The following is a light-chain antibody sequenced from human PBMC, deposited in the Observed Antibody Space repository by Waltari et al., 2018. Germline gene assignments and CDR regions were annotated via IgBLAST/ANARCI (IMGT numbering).Light chain of an antibody. Sequence: QTVVTQEPSVSVSPGGTVTLTCVLNSASVSRSRYPAWYPPTPGQPPLRLIFDANTRAFGVPPRFFGSILGNKAALTIAQAQADDECCYFCLFYLGGGIWVFGGGTKLTV. CDR1: SASVSRSRY. CDR3: LFYLGGGIWV. J-gene: IGLJ3*02. V-gene: IGLV8-61*01. CDR2: DAN.